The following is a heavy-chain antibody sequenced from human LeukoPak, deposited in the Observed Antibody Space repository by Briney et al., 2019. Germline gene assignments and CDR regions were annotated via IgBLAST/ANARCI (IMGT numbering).Heavy chain of an antibody. V-gene: IGHV1-69*05. CDR1: GGTFSSYA. CDR3: AREVAIVNWFDP. D-gene: IGHD2/OR15-2a*01. Sequence: ASVKVSCKASGGTFSSYAISWVRQAPGQGLEWMGGIIPIFGTANYAQKFQGRVTTTTDESTSTAYMELSSLRSEDTAVYYCAREVAIVNWFDPWGQGTLVTVSS. J-gene: IGHJ5*02. CDR2: IIPIFGTA.